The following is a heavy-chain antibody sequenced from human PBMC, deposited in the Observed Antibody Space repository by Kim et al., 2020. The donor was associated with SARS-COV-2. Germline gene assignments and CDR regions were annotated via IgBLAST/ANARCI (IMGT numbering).Heavy chain of an antibody. D-gene: IGHD6-25*01. V-gene: IGHV4-39*01. CDR1: GGSISSSSYY. CDR3: ARHIRSGWAQGQGWFDP. J-gene: IGHJ5*02. CDR2: IYYSGST. Sequence: SETLSLTCTVSGGSISSSSYYWGWIRQPPGKGLEWIGSIYYSGSTYYNPSLKSRVTISVDTSKNQFSLKLSSVTAADTAVYYCARHIRSGWAQGQGWFDPWGQGTLVTVSS.